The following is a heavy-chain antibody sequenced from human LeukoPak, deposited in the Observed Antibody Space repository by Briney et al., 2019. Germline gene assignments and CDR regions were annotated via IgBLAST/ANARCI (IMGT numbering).Heavy chain of an antibody. CDR1: GYTLTELS. CDR3: ATDVVTYYDILTGSRTHNAFDI. V-gene: IGHV1-24*01. Sequence: SVKVSCKVSGYTLTELSMHWVRQAPGKGLEWMGGFDPEDAETIYAQKFQGRVTMTEDTSTDTAYMELSSLRSEDTAVYYCATDVVTYYDILTGSRTHNAFDIWGQGTMVTVSS. D-gene: IGHD3-9*01. J-gene: IGHJ3*02. CDR2: FDPEDAET.